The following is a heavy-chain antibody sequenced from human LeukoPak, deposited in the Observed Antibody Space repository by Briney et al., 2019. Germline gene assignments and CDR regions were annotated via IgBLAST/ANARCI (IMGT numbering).Heavy chain of an antibody. CDR2: IYTIDSNI. CDR3: ARDRRVGATTHALDT. Sequence: GRSLRLSCAASGFTFSPSIMHWVRRAPGKGLEWVAVIYTIDSNISYGDSVKGRFTISSDNSKNMLYLDMNSLSGEDTAVYYCARDRRVGATTHALDTWGPGTIVTVSS. J-gene: IGHJ3*02. V-gene: IGHV3-30*03. CDR1: GFTFSPSI. D-gene: IGHD1-26*01.